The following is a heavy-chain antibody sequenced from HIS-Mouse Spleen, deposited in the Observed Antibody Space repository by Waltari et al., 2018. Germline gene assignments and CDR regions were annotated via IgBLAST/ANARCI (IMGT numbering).Heavy chain of an antibody. CDR3: ARDGYSGYGHDAFGI. CDR1: GGSIGSSSSY. CDR2: IYYSWST. V-gene: IGHV4-39*07. J-gene: IGHJ3*02. D-gene: IGHD5-12*01. Sequence: QLQLQESGPGLVKPSETRSLPCTVSGGSIGSSSSYGGWIRQPPGKGLEWIGSIYYSWSTYYNPSLKSRVTISVDTSKNQFSLKLSSVTAADTAVYYCARDGYSGYGHDAFGIWGQGTMVTVSS.